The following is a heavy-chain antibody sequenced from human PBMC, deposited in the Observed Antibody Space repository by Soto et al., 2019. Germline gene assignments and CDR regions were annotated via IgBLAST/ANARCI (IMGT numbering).Heavy chain of an antibody. V-gene: IGHV1-46*03. CDR3: ARGGIAAAGYYYYGMDV. CDR2: INPSGGST. CDR1: GYTFTSYY. D-gene: IGHD6-13*01. Sequence: QVQLVQSGAEVKKPGASVKVSCKASGYTFTSYYMHWVRQAPGQGLEWMGIINPSGGSTSYAQKFQGRVTMTRDTYTSTVYMGLSSLRSEDTAVYYCARGGIAAAGYYYYGMDVWGQGTTVTVSS. J-gene: IGHJ6*02.